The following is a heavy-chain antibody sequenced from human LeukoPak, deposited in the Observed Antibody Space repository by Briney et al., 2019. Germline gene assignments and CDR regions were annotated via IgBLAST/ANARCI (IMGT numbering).Heavy chain of an antibody. V-gene: IGHV1-58*01. D-gene: IGHD3-10*01. CDR3: AAELWFGGGYGMDV. Sequence: SVKVSCKASGFTFTSSALRWVRQARGQRLEWIGWIVVGSGNTNYAQKLQERVTITRDMSTSTAYMELSSLRSEDTAVYYCAAELWFGGGYGMDVWGQGTTVTVSS. J-gene: IGHJ6*02. CDR2: IVVGSGNT. CDR1: GFTFTSSA.